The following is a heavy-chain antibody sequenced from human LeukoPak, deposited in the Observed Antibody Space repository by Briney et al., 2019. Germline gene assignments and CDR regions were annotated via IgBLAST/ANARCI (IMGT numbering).Heavy chain of an antibody. Sequence: SVKLSCKASGATFTSYAISWVRQAPGLRLEWRGGTITIFGTANYAHKFHGRVSITTDESTSSAYLDLSSLRSEATAVYYCARAYRGSGGYYYYMDVWGKGTTVTVSS. J-gene: IGHJ6*03. CDR2: TITIFGTA. CDR3: ARAYRGSGGYYYYMDV. D-gene: IGHD3-10*01. CDR1: GATFTSYA. V-gene: IGHV1-69*05.